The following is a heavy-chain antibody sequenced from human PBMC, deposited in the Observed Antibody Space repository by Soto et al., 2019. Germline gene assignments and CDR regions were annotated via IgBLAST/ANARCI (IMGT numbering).Heavy chain of an antibody. J-gene: IGHJ6*03. CDR1: GYTFTSYD. Sequence: GASVKVSCKASGYTFTSYDINWVRQATGQGLEWMGWMNPNSGNTGYAQKFQGRVTMTRNTSISTAYMEPSSLRSEDTALYYCASFYYGSGSYHGGFYYMDVWGKGTTVTVSS. CDR2: MNPNSGNT. CDR3: ASFYYGSGSYHGGFYYMDV. V-gene: IGHV1-8*01. D-gene: IGHD3-10*01.